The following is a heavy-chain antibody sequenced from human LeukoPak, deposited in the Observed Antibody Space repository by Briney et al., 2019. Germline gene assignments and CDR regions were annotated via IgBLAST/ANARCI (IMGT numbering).Heavy chain of an antibody. Sequence: GGSLRLSCAASGFTFSSYAMHWVRQAPGKGLEWVAVISYDGSNKYYADSVKGRFTTSRDNSKNTLYLKMNSLRAEDTAVYYCARGGIAAAVLLGYWGQGTLVTVSS. D-gene: IGHD6-13*01. CDR3: ARGGIAAAVLLGY. V-gene: IGHV3-30-3*01. CDR2: ISYDGSNK. CDR1: GFTFSSYA. J-gene: IGHJ4*02.